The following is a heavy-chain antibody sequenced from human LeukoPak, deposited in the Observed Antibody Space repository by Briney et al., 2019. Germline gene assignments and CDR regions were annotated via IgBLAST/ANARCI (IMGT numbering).Heavy chain of an antibody. J-gene: IGHJ4*02. D-gene: IGHD3-22*01. CDR1: GGSISGHY. Sequence: PSETLSLTCTVSGGSISGHYWSWIRQPPGKGLEWIGYIYYSGSTNYNPSLKSRVTISVDTSKNQFSLKLSSVTAADTAVYYCARISRVDSSGYYFDYWGQGTLVTVSS. CDR2: IYYSGST. V-gene: IGHV4-59*08. CDR3: ARISRVDSSGYYFDY.